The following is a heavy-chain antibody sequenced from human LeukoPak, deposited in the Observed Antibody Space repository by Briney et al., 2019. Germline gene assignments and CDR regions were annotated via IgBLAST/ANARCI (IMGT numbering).Heavy chain of an antibody. J-gene: IGHJ6*03. Sequence: ASVKVSCKASGGTFSSYAISWVRQAPGQGLEWMGGIIPIFGTANYAQKFQGRVTITADESTSTAYMELSSLRSEDTAVYYCAGCLRRGPRLDYYYMDVWGKGTTVTVSS. V-gene: IGHV1-69*13. CDR3: AGCLRRGPRLDYYYMDV. CDR2: IIPIFGTA. CDR1: GGTFSSYA.